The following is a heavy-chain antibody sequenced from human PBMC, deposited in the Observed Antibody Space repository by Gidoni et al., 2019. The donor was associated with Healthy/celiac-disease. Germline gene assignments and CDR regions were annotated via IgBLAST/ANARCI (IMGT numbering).Heavy chain of an antibody. CDR3: ARGHYGDYDFNWFDP. J-gene: IGHJ5*02. Sequence: EVQLVESGGGWVEPGGSLRRSCAASGFSVSSNYMSWVRQAPGKGLEWVSVIYSGGSTYYADSVKGRFTISRDNSKNTLYLQMNSLRAEDTAVYYCARGHYGDYDFNWFDPWGQGTLVTVSS. CDR2: IYSGGST. D-gene: IGHD4-17*01. V-gene: IGHV3-66*01. CDR1: GFSVSSNY.